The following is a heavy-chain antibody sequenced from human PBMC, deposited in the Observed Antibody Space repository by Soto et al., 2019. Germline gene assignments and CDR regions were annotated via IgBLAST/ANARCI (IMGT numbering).Heavy chain of an antibody. J-gene: IGHJ5*02. V-gene: IGHV4-34*01. Sequence: QVQLQQWGSGLLKPSETLSLTCAIYGGSFSDYYWHWIRQSPGKGLEWMGEIHLIGRVNFTPSLKSRTSLSMDTSRNQFFLTLRSVTAADTAVYFCARTPTRGASAWLDPWGRGHLVTVSS. D-gene: IGHD1-26*01. CDR2: IHLIGRV. CDR3: ARTPTRGASAWLDP. CDR1: GGSFSDYY.